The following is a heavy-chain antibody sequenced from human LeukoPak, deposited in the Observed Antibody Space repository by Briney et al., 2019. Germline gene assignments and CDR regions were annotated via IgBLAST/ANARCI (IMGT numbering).Heavy chain of an antibody. J-gene: IGHJ6*03. D-gene: IGHD3-10*01. V-gene: IGHV3-30*01. Sequence: GGSLRLSCAASGFTFSSYAMHWVRQAPGKGLEWVAVISYDGSNKYYADSVKGRFTISRDNSKNTLYLQMNSLRAEDTAVYYCAGFGSYYYYYYMDVWGKGTTVTVSS. CDR2: ISYDGSNK. CDR1: GFTFSSYA. CDR3: AGFGSYYYYYYMDV.